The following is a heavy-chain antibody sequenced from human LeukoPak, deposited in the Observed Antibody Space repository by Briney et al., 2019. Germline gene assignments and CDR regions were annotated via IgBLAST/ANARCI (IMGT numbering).Heavy chain of an antibody. J-gene: IGHJ4*02. CDR2: ISSSSGTI. CDR1: GIIFSNYN. V-gene: IGHV3-48*04. Sequence: GGSLRLSCEASGIIFSNYNMNWVRQAPGKGLEWISYISSSSGTIYYADSVKGRFTISRDNAKNSLYLQMNSLRAEDTAVYYCARGAGSDSGSYSNYFDYWGQGTLVTVSS. D-gene: IGHD3-10*01. CDR3: ARGAGSDSGSYSNYFDY.